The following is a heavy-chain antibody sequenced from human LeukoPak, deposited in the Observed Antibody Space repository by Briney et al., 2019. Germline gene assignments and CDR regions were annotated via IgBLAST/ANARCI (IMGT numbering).Heavy chain of an antibody. D-gene: IGHD3-22*01. CDR2: VYYTGIT. CDR3: ARQVRSPVVMFMDV. Sequence: SETLSLTCTVAGGSIGTSTYNWGWIRQPPGKGLEWIGSVYYTGITYYNPSVESRVTISVDTSKNHFSLELNSVTAADTGVYFCARQVRSPVVMFMDVWGKGTTVIVSS. J-gene: IGHJ6*03. CDR1: GGSIGTSTYN. V-gene: IGHV4-39*01.